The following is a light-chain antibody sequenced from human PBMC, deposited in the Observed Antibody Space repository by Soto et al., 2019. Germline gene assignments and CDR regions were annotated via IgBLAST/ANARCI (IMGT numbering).Light chain of an antibody. CDR3: AAWDDSLNGWV. J-gene: IGLJ3*02. V-gene: IGLV1-44*01. CDR2: DNN. CDR1: SSNIGTNT. Sequence: QSVLTQPPSASGTPGQRVTISCSGSSSNIGTNTVNWYQRLPGTAPKLLIYDNNHRPSGVPDRFSGSKSGTSASLAISGLQSEPEADYYCAAWDDSLNGWVFGGGTKLTVL.